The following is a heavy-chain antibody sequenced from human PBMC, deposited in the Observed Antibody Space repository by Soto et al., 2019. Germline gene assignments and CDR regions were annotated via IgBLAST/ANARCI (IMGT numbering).Heavy chain of an antibody. CDR1: GGTISSGGYY. D-gene: IGHD6-13*01. J-gene: IGHJ4*02. CDR2: LYYSGNS. Sequence: SETLSLTCSVSGGTISSGGYYWTWTRQRPGQGLQWIGYLYYSGNSYYIPSLKSRVSIAVDTSMIHFSLKVTSVPAADAPVYYSATLAGAEDLGYWSQGTRVTVS. CDR3: ATLAGAEDLGY. V-gene: IGHV4-31*03.